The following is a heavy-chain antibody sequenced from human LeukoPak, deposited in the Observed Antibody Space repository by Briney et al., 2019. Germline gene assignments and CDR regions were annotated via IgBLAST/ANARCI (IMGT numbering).Heavy chain of an antibody. V-gene: IGHV3-48*01. CDR1: GFTFSSYS. CDR3: AKEEGYYYDSGGYYVEYFQH. J-gene: IGHJ1*01. CDR2: ISSSSST. Sequence: GGSLRLSCAASGFTFSSYSMNWVRQAPGKGPEWVSYISSSSSTYADSVKGRFTISRDNAKNSLYLQMNSLRAEDTAVYYCAKEEGYYYDSGGYYVEYFQHWGQGTLVTVSS. D-gene: IGHD3-22*01.